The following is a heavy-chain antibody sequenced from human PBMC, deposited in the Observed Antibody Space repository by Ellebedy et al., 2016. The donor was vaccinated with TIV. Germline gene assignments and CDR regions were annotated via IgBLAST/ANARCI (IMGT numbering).Heavy chain of an antibody. V-gene: IGHV4-59*12. CDR1: GGSISDYY. D-gene: IGHD6-13*01. CDR3: ARDEYNISWFKY. J-gene: IGHJ4*02. Sequence: MPSETLSLTCTVSGGSISDYYWVWIRQPPGKGLEWIAYIHHSGNTRYSPSLKSRVTISVDTSKNQFSLKLSSVTAADAAVYYCARDEYNISWFKYWGQGTLVTVSS. CDR2: IHHSGNT.